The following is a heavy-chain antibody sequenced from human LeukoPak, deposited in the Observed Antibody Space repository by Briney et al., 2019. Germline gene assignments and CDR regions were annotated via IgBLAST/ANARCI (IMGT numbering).Heavy chain of an antibody. CDR1: GYTFTSYD. Sequence: ASVKVSCKASGYTFTSYDINWVRQATGQGLEWMGWMNPNSGNTGYAQKFLGRVTMTRNTSISTAYMELSSLRSEDTAVYYCARYSSGWYTNWFDPWGQGTLVTVSS. D-gene: IGHD6-19*01. V-gene: IGHV1-8*01. CDR2: MNPNSGNT. J-gene: IGHJ5*02. CDR3: ARYSSGWYTNWFDP.